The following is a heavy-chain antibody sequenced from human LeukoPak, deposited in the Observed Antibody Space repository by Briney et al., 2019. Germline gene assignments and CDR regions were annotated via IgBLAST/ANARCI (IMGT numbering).Heavy chain of an antibody. J-gene: IGHJ3*02. Sequence: GGSLRLSCAASGFTFDTYAMNWVRQAPGKGLEWVSAISASGSSTYYADSVKGRFTISRDNSKNTLYLQMNSLRAEDTAVYYCAKDIRYYYDSSGYPDAFDIWGQGTMVTVS. CDR2: ISASGSST. CDR3: AKDIRYYYDSSGYPDAFDI. CDR1: GFTFDTYA. D-gene: IGHD3-22*01. V-gene: IGHV3-23*01.